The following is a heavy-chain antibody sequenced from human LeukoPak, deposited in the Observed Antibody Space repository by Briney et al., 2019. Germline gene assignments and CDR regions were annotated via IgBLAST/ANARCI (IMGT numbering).Heavy chain of an antibody. CDR3: ARDLRRGDY. J-gene: IGHJ4*02. CDR1: GFTFSSYS. CDR2: ISSSSSYV. Sequence: GGSLRPSCAASGFTFSSYSMNWVRQAPGKGLEWVSSISSSSSYVYYADSVKGRFTISRDNGKNSLYLQMNSLRAEDTAVYYCARDLRRGDYWGQGTLVTVSS. D-gene: IGHD3-16*01. V-gene: IGHV3-21*01.